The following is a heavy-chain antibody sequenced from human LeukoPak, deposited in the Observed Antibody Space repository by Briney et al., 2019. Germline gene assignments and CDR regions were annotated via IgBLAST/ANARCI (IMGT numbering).Heavy chain of an antibody. J-gene: IGHJ3*02. CDR1: GYTFTSYG. Sequence: ASVKVSCKASGYTFTSYGISWVRQAPGQGLEWMGWISAYNGNTNYAQKLQGRVTMTTDTSTSTAYMELRSLRSDDTAVYYCARVYYYGSGSYAFDIWGQGTMVTVSS. CDR2: ISAYNGNT. V-gene: IGHV1-18*01. D-gene: IGHD3-10*01. CDR3: ARVYYYGSGSYAFDI.